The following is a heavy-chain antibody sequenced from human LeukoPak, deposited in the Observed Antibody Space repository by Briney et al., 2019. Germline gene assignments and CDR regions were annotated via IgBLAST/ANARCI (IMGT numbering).Heavy chain of an antibody. CDR2: INHSGST. CDR1: GGAFSDSH. Sequence: SETLSLTCAVYGGAFSDSHWSWIRQPPGKGLEWIGEINHSGSTNYNPSLKSRVTISVDTSKNQFSLKLSSVTAADTAVYYCARGSRDFDYWGQGTLVTVSS. V-gene: IGHV4-34*01. CDR3: ARGSRDFDY. J-gene: IGHJ4*02.